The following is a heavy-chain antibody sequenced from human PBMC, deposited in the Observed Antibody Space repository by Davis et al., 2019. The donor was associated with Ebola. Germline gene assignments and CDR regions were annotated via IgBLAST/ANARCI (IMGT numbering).Heavy chain of an antibody. CDR2: IYYSGST. J-gene: IGHJ5*02. D-gene: IGHD4-17*01. V-gene: IGHV4-39*01. Sequence: MPSETLSPTCTVSGGSISSSSYYWGWIRQPPGKGLEWIGSIYYSGSTYYNPSLKSRVTISVDTSKNQFSLKLSSVTAADTAVYYCARHSGPYTVTTLNWFDPWGQGTLVTVSS. CDR3: ARHSGPYTVTTLNWFDP. CDR1: GGSISSSSYY.